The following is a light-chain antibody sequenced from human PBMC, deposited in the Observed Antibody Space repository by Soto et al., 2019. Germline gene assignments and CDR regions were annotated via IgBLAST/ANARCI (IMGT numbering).Light chain of an antibody. CDR1: QSVTVN. J-gene: IGKJ1*01. CDR3: QQYNDWHPRWT. Sequence: EIVMTQSPATLSLSPGERATLSCRASQSVTVNLAWYQQKHGQDPRRLIYRASTRTTASPARFIAGGSGTEFTLTLSTLQSEAFAVYICQQYNDWHPRWTFGQGTKVEIK. CDR2: RAS. V-gene: IGKV3-15*01.